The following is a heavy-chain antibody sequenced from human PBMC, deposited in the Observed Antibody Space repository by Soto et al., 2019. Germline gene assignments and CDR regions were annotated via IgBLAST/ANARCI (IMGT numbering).Heavy chain of an antibody. CDR3: ARHCSRTSCLYYYGMDV. D-gene: IGHD2-2*01. V-gene: IGHV5-10-1*01. CDR1: GYSFTTYW. CDR2: IDPSGSYI. J-gene: IGHJ6*02. Sequence: GESLKISCKGPGYSFTTYWINWVRQMPGKGLEWMGRIDPSGSYINYSPSFQGHVTISADKSISTAYLQWSSLKASDTAMYYCARHCSRTSCLYYYGMDVWGQGTTVTV.